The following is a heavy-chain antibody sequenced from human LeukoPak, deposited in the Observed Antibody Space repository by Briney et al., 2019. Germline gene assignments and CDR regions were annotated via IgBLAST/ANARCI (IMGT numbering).Heavy chain of an antibody. V-gene: IGHV1-2*02. D-gene: IGHD4-17*01. CDR1: GYTFTDYY. CDR3: AREYGDSALNYYYYYMDV. J-gene: IGHJ6*03. CDR2: INPNSGGT. Sequence: ASVKVSCKASGYTFTDYYMHWVRQAPGQGLEWMGWINPNSGGTNYAQKFQGRVTMTRDTSISTAYMELSRLRSDDTALYYCAREYGDSALNYYYYYMDVWGKGTTVTVSS.